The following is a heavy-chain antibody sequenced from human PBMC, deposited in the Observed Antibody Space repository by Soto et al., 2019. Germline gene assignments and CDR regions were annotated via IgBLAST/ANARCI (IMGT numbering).Heavy chain of an antibody. CDR3: ARGGSGTVMRGCDY. D-gene: IGHD1-1*01. V-gene: IGHV1-18*01. J-gene: IGHJ4*02. CDR2: ISAYNGNT. Sequence: QVQLVQSGADVKKPGASVKVSCKASGYTFTDYGISWVRQAPGQGLEWMGWISAYNGNTNYAQKLHGRVTMTTDTXXRTAYMELRSLKADDTAVYYCARGGSGTVMRGCDYWGQGTLVTVSS. CDR1: GYTFTDYG.